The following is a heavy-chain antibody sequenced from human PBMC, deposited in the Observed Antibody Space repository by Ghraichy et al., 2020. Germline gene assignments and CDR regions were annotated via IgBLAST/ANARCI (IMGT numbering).Heavy chain of an antibody. J-gene: IGHJ4*02. V-gene: IGHV4-31*03. D-gene: IGHD5-18*01. Sequence: SETLSLTCTGPGGSVGNEGDYCNWIRQHPGKCLELIGYIYYSGSTYYNPSLKSRITISSDTSKNQFSLKLSSVTAADTAMYYCARGWNTAMLTIGAFDYWGQGTLVTVSS. CDR2: IYYSGST. CDR3: ARGWNTAMLTIGAFDY. CDR1: GGSVGNEGDY.